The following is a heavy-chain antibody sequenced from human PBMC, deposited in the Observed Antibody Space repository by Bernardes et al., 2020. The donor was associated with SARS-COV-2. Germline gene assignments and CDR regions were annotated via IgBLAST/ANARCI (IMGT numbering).Heavy chain of an antibody. CDR2: FSDGGLST. CDR3: AKDLLDYGGNSGSYYYYGMDV. J-gene: IGHJ6*02. CDR1: GFTFSNYA. D-gene: IGHD4-17*01. V-gene: IGHV3-23*01. Sequence: GGSLRLSCAASGFTFSNYAMNWVRQAPGKGLEWVSGFSDGGLSTYYADSVKGRFTISRDSSKNTLYLQMNSLRAEDTAVYYCAKDLLDYGGNSGSYYYYGMDVWGQGTTVTVSS.